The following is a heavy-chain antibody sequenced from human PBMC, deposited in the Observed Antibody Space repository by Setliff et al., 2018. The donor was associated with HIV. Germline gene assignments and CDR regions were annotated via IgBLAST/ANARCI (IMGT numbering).Heavy chain of an antibody. CDR2: LHGDGTAT. Sequence: GGSLRLSCAASGFTFTNYWMFWVRQGPGRELVWVSRLHGDGTATTYADPVRGRFTASRDSAKNTLYLQMNRLRAEDTAIYYCAGGGRYSFDPLEYWGQGVLVTVSS. D-gene: IGHD5-18*01. CDR3: AGGGRYSFDPLEY. J-gene: IGHJ4*02. V-gene: IGHV3-74*03. CDR1: GFTFTNYW.